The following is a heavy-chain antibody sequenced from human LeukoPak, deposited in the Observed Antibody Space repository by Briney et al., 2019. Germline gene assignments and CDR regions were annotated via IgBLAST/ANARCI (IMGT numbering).Heavy chain of an antibody. V-gene: IGHV3-48*01. J-gene: IGHJ5*02. Sequence: SGGSLRLSCAASGFTFSSYSMNWVRQAPGKGLEWVSYISSSSSTIYYADSVKGRFTISRDNAKNSLYLQMNSLRAEDTAVYYCARATENNWFDPWGQGTLVTVSS. CDR1: GFTFSSYS. D-gene: IGHD4-17*01. CDR2: ISSSSSTI. CDR3: ARATENNWFDP.